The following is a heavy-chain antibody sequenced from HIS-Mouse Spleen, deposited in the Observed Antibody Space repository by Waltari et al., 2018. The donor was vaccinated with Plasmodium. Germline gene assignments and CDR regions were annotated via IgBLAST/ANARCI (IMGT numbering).Heavy chain of an antibody. CDR3: ARGWKVYGIAAAPGGY. V-gene: IGHV1-8*01. D-gene: IGHD6-13*01. CDR1: GYTFTSYD. Sequence: QVQLVQSGAEVKKPGASVKVSCKASGYTFTSYDINWGRQATGQGLEWMGWMNPNSGNTGYAQKFQGRVTMTRNTSISTAYMELSSLRSEDTAVYYCARGWKVYGIAAAPGGYWGQGTLVTVSS. CDR2: MNPNSGNT. J-gene: IGHJ4*02.